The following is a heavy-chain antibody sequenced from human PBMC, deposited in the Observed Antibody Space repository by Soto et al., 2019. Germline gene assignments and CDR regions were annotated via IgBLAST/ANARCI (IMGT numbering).Heavy chain of an antibody. J-gene: IGHJ4*02. V-gene: IGHV3-74*01. D-gene: IGHD5-12*01. CDR2: INSGGSST. Sequence: EVQLVESGGGLVQPGGSLTXXCAXXXXXXXNYXMHWVRQAPGKGLVWVSRINSGGSSTSYADSVKGRFTISRDNARNTLYVQMNSLRVEDTAVYYCARAGDRGYEPDDWGQGTLVTVSS. CDR1: XXXXXNYX. CDR3: ARAGDRGYEPDD.